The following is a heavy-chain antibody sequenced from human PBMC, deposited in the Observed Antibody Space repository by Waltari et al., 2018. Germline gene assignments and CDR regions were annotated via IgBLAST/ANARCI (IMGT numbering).Heavy chain of an antibody. V-gene: IGHV3-48*01. CDR2: ISISTSTI. Sequence: DVQLVESGGGLLQPGASLRLSCSASGFTFSRHRLQWVRRATGKGLEWVAYISISTSTIYYADSVKGRFTISRDNAKNSLSLHMNSLRAEDTAVYYCARGRDGYSEDAFDIWGQGTMVTVSS. CDR3: ARGRDGYSEDAFDI. J-gene: IGHJ3*02. CDR1: GFTFSRHR. D-gene: IGHD5-18*01.